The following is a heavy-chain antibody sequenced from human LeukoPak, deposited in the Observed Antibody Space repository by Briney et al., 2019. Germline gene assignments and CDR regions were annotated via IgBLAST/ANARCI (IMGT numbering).Heavy chain of an antibody. CDR3: ASTRKRHCSSTSCYTPNYYGMDV. J-gene: IGHJ6*02. Sequence: GSLRLSCAASGFTFSSYAMSWVRQAPGKGLEWIGEINHSGSTNYNPSLKSRVTISVDTSKNQFSLKLSSVTAADTAVYYCASTRKRHCSSTSCYTPNYYGMDVWGQGTTVTVSS. V-gene: IGHV4-34*01. CDR2: INHSGST. CDR1: GFTFSSYA. D-gene: IGHD2-2*02.